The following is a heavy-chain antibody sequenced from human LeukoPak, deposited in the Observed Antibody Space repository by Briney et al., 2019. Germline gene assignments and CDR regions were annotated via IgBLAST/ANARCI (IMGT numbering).Heavy chain of an antibody. D-gene: IGHD5-12*01. V-gene: IGHV3-11*06. CDR2: ISGRSSDT. CDR3: ARDGTYTDYDPDFDI. J-gene: IGHJ4*02. Sequence: PGGSLRLSCAASGFSFSDYYMSWIRQAPGKGLEWVSYISGRSSDTNYADSVKGRFTISRDNAKNSLYLQMNSLRAEDTAVFYCARDGTYTDYDPDFDIWGQGTLVTVSS. CDR1: GFSFSDYY.